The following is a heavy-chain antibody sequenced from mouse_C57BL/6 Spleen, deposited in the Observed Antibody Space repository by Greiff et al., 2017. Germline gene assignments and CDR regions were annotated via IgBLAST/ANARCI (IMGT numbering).Heavy chain of an antibody. CDR3: ARDGYYGSSHYFDY. CDR1: GFTFSSYA. CDR2: ISDGGSYT. J-gene: IGHJ2*01. Sequence: EVKLVESGGGLVKPGGSLKLSCAASGFTFSSYAMSWVRQTPEKRLEWVATISDGGSYTYYPDNVKGRFTISRDNAKNNLYLQMSHLKSEDTAMYYCARDGYYGSSHYFDYWGQGTTLTVSS. V-gene: IGHV5-4*01. D-gene: IGHD1-1*01.